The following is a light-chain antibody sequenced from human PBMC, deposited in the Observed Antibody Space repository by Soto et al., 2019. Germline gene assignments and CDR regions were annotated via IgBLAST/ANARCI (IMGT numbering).Light chain of an antibody. Sequence: QSVRTQPASVSGSPGQSITISCTGTSSDVGAYNYDSWYQQHPGKVPKLIIYDVNNRPSGVSNRFSGSKSGNTASLTISGLQTEDEADYYCSSYTSATTYVFGTGTKVT. CDR3: SSYTSATTYV. V-gene: IGLV2-14*01. CDR1: SSDVGAYNY. CDR2: DVN. J-gene: IGLJ1*01.